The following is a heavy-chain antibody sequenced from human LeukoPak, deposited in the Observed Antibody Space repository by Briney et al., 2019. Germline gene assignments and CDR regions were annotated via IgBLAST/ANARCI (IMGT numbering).Heavy chain of an antibody. V-gene: IGHV4-39*01. D-gene: IGHD3-3*01. CDR1: SGSISSSHYY. CDR3: ARQISDYYYYYLDV. CDR2: IYYSGTT. Sequence: SETLSLTCTVYSGSISSSHYYWDWIRQPPGKGLEWIGTIYYSGTTYYNPSLESRATISVDASKNQFYLMLNSVTAADTAVYYCARQISDYYYYYLDVWGKGTTVTVSS. J-gene: IGHJ6*03.